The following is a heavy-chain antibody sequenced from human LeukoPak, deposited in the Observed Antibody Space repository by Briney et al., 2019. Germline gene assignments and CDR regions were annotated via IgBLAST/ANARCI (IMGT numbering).Heavy chain of an antibody. Sequence: PGRSLRLSCAASGFTFSSYAMHWVRQAPGKGLEWVAVISYDGSNKYYADSVKGRFTISRDNSKNTLYLQMNSLRAEDTAVYYCARAPRSWGFDYWGQGTLVTVSS. CDR1: GFTFSSYA. V-gene: IGHV3-30*04. CDR3: ARAPRSWGFDY. J-gene: IGHJ4*02. CDR2: ISYDGSNK. D-gene: IGHD7-27*01.